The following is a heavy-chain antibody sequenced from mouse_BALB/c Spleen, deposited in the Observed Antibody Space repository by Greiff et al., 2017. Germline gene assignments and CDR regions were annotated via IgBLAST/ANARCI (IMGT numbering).Heavy chain of an antibody. CDR2: IDPETGGT. CDR1: GYTFTDYE. Sequence: QVQLKQSGAELVRPGASVTLSCKASGYTFTDYEMHWVKQTPVHGLEWIGAIDPETGGTAYNQKFKGKATLTADKSSSTAYMELRSLTSEDSAVYYCTRNYDYGGDTWFAYWGQGTLVTVSA. J-gene: IGHJ3*01. V-gene: IGHV1-15*01. D-gene: IGHD2-4*01. CDR3: TRNYDYGGDTWFAY.